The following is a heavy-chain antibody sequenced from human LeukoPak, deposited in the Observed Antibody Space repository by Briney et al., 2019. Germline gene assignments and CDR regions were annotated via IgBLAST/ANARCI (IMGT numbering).Heavy chain of an antibody. CDR3: AKGRGSSWYSIDY. Sequence: GGSLRLSCVASAFTFSSYAMSWVRQAPGKGLEWVSAISGSGGSTYYADSVKGRFTISRDKSNNTLYLQMNSLRAEDTAVYYCAKGRGSSWYSIDYWGQGTMVTVSS. J-gene: IGHJ4*02. D-gene: IGHD6-13*01. V-gene: IGHV3-23*01. CDR2: ISGSGGST. CDR1: AFTFSSYA.